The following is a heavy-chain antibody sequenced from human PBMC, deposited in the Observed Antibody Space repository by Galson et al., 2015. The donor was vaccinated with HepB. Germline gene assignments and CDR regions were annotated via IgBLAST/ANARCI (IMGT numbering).Heavy chain of an antibody. CDR1: GFTFGSYS. V-gene: IGHV3-21*01. CDR2: ISSSSSYI. D-gene: IGHD3-9*01. CDR3: AREPYDILTGYYGMDV. Sequence: SLRLSCAASGFTFGSYSMNWVRQAPGKGLEWVSSISSSSSYIYYADSVKGRFTISRDNAKNSLYLQMNSLRAEDTAVYYCAREPYDILTGYYGMDVWGQGTTVTVSS. J-gene: IGHJ6*02.